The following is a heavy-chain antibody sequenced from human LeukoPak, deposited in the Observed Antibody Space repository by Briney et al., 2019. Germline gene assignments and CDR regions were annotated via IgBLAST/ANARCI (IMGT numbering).Heavy chain of an antibody. D-gene: IGHD3-3*01. Sequence: GGSLRLSCAASGFTFSSYSMNWVRQAPGKGLEWVSYISSSSSTIYYADSVKGRFTISRDNAKNSLYLQMNSLRAEDTAVYYCASGGVNPYYDFWSGYYLRGSPDYWGQGTLVTVSS. CDR2: ISSSSSTI. V-gene: IGHV3-48*01. J-gene: IGHJ4*02. CDR3: ASGGVNPYYDFWSGYYLRGSPDY. CDR1: GFTFSSYS.